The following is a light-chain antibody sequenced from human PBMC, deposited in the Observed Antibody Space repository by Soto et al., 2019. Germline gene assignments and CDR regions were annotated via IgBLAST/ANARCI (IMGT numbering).Light chain of an antibody. CDR3: QQYHNDPRT. V-gene: IGKV3-11*01. CDR1: QNVRTF. CDR2: GAS. Sequence: EVVLTQSPATLSLSPGERATLSCRASQNVRTFLDWYQQKPGQAPRLLIYGASNRATGIPARFSGSGSGTDFTLTISSLEPEDFATYFCQQYHNDPRTFGQGTKVEIK. J-gene: IGKJ1*01.